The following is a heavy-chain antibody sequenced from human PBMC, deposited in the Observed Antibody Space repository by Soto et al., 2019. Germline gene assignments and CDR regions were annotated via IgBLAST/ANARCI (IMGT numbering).Heavy chain of an antibody. V-gene: IGHV4-34*01. CDR1: GGSFSGYY. CDR2: INHSGST. J-gene: IGHJ4*02. Sequence: SSENLSLTCAVYGGSFSGYYWSWIRQPPGKGLEWIGEINHSGSTNYNPSLRSRVTISVDTSKNQFSLKLSSVTAADTAVYYCARIRITIFGVVISVDYWGQGTLVTVS. CDR3: ARIRITIFGVVISVDY. D-gene: IGHD3-3*01.